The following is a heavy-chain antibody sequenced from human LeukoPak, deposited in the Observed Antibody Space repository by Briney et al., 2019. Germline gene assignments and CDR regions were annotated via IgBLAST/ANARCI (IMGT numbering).Heavy chain of an antibody. CDR1: GYTFTGYY. J-gene: IGHJ4*02. D-gene: IGHD2-15*01. CDR3: ARVGYCSGGSCPYYFDL. CDR2: INPNGGGT. Sequence: VASVKGSCKAAGYTFTGYYTHWVRRAPGQGLEWMGWINPNGGGTNYAHKFQGRVTMTRDTSISTAYMELSSLRSDDTAVYYCARVGYCSGGSCPYYFDLWGQGTLVTVSS. V-gene: IGHV1-2*02.